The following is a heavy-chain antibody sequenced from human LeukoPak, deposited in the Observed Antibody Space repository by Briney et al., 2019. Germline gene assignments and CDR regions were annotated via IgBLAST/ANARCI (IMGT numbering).Heavy chain of an antibody. V-gene: IGHV1-8*03. D-gene: IGHD3-10*01. Sequence: ASVKVSFKASGYTFTSYDINWVRQATGQGLEWMGWMNPNSGNTGYEQKFQGRVTITRNTSISTAYMELSSLRSEDTAVYYCARAPRITMVRGVIYWFDPWGQGTLVTVSS. CDR3: ARAPRITMVRGVIYWFDP. J-gene: IGHJ5*02. CDR1: GYTFTSYD. CDR2: MNPNSGNT.